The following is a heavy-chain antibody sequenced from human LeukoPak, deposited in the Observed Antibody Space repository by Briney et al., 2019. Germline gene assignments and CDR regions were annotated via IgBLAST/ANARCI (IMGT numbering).Heavy chain of an antibody. D-gene: IGHD4-17*01. CDR1: GFTFSSYT. CDR2: ISSSSSFK. J-gene: IGHJ2*01. Sequence: GGSLRLSCVGSGFTFSSYTVNWVRQAPGKRLEWVSSISSSSSFKQYADSAKGRFTISRDNAKNSLYLQMSGLRGEDTAVYYCTRDLGSGDYLRKYFDLWGRGTLVAVSS. V-gene: IGHV3-21*06. CDR3: TRDLGSGDYLRKYFDL.